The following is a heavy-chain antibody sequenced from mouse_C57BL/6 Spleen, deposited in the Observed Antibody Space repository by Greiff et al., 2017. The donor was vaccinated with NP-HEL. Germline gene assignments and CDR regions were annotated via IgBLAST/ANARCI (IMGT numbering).Heavy chain of an antibody. J-gene: IGHJ3*01. CDR3: ARCDYDWFAY. CDR1: GYAFSSSW. CDR2: IYPGDGDT. V-gene: IGHV1-82*01. Sequence: QVQLKESGPELVKPGASVKISCKASGYAFSSSWMNWVKQRPGKGLEWIGRIYPGDGDTNYNGKFKGKATLTADKSSSTAYMQLSSLTSEDSAVYFCARCDYDWFAYWGQGTLVTVSA. D-gene: IGHD2-4*01.